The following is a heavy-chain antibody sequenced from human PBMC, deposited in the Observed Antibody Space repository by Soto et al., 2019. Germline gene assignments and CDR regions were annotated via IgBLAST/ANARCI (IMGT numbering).Heavy chain of an antibody. Sequence: EVQLVESGGGLVQPGGSLRLSCAVSGLTFSDYWMSWVRQAPGKWLEWVANIRQDESEKNYADSVKGRFTISRDNAKSSVYLQMNSLRAEDTAVYYCTNDKCSGSYYVRGLTYYFEYWGQGTLVTVSS. CDR3: TNDKCSGSYYVRGLTYYFEY. CDR2: IRQDESEK. J-gene: IGHJ4*02. V-gene: IGHV3-7*03. D-gene: IGHD1-26*01. CDR1: GLTFSDYW.